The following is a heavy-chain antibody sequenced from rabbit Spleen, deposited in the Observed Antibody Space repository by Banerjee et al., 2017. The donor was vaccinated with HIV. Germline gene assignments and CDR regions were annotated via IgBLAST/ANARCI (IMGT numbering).Heavy chain of an antibody. CDR1: GFDFSRGYD. CDR3: ARVFLGYYYGMDL. V-gene: IGHV1S69*01. CDR2: IPKSETT. D-gene: IGHD4-2*01. Sequence: QQLVESGGGLVKPGASLTLTCTASGFDFSRGYDMCWVRQAPGEGLEWIGIIPKSETTAYASWAKGRFTISKTSTTVDLKITSPTTEDTATYFCARVFLGYYYGMDLWGQGTLVTVS. J-gene: IGHJ6*01.